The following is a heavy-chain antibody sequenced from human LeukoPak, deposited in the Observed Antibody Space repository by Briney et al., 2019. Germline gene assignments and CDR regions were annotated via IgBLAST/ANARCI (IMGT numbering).Heavy chain of an antibody. V-gene: IGHV3-23*01. D-gene: IGHD3-10*01. CDR3: AKVRRDSSGSFFDY. CDR2: ISGSGTST. Sequence: GGSLRLSGAASGFTFSGHAMTWVRQAPGKGLDWVSVISGSGTSTYYADSVKGRFTISRDNSKNTLNVQMNSLRAEDTAVYYCAKVRRDSSGSFFDYWGQGTLVTVSS. J-gene: IGHJ4*02. CDR1: GFTFSGHA.